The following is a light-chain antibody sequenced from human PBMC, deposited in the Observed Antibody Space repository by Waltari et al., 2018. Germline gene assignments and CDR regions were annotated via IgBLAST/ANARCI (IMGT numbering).Light chain of an antibody. CDR2: EGT. CDR3: CSYAGRITFVV. Sequence: QSALTQPASVSGSPGQSITISCTGTSSDLGGYNFVSWYQQHPGKAPKVLIYEGTKRPAGISNRCAGSKSGNTASLTISGLQAEDEADYYCCSYAGRITFVVFGGGTKLTVL. CDR1: SSDLGGYNF. V-gene: IGLV2-23*01. J-gene: IGLJ2*01.